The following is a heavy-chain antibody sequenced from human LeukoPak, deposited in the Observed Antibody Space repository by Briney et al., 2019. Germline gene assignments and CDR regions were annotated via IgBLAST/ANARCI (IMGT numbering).Heavy chain of an antibody. CDR1: GFTFSSYS. CDR2: ISSSSSTI. J-gene: IGHJ4*02. Sequence: GGSLRLSCAASGFTFSSYSMNRVRQAPGKGLEWVSYISSSSSTIYYADSVKGRFTISRDNAKNSLFLQMNNLRVDDSAVYYCAREYTAMAYDYWGQGNLVTVSS. CDR3: AREYTAMAYDY. D-gene: IGHD5-18*01. V-gene: IGHV3-48*04.